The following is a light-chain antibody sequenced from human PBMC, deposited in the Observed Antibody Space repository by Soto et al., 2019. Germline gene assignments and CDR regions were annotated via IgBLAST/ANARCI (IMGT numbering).Light chain of an antibody. CDR1: HDISDY. CDR3: QQYDNVPLT. V-gene: IGKV1-33*01. CDR2: DAS. J-gene: IGKJ4*01. Sequence: DGQMTQSPSSLSASVGDRVTITCQASHDISDYLNWYQYKPGEAPKLLIYDASKLEAGLPSRFSGRGSGTDFTFSISSLQPEDIATYYCQQYDNVPLTFGGGTKVDIK.